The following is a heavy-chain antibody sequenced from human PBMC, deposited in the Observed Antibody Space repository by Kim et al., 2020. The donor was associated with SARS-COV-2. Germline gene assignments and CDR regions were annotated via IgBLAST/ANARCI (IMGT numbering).Heavy chain of an antibody. CDR2: INPNSGGT. CDR1: GYTFTGYY. V-gene: IGHV1-2*02. CDR3: ARDDGSIAAPLFAFDI. Sequence: ASVKVSCKASGYTFTGYYMHWVRQAPGQGLEWMGWINPNSGGTNYAQKFQGRVTMTRDTSISTAYMELSRLRSDDTAVYYCARDDGSIAAPLFAFDIWGQGTMVTVSS. D-gene: IGHD6-6*01. J-gene: IGHJ3*02.